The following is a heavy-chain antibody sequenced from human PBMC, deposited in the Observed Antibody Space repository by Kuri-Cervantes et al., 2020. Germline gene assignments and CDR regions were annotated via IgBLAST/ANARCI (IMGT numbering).Heavy chain of an antibody. CDR3: ARDRDRNYYDSSGPNLWYFDL. Sequence: SETLSLTCTVSGGSISSYYWSWIRQPAGKGLEWIGRIYTSGSTNYNPSLKSRVTISVDTSKNQFSLKLSSVTAADTAVYYCARDRDRNYYDSSGPNLWYFDLWGRGTLVTVSS. CDR1: GGSISSYY. J-gene: IGHJ2*01. D-gene: IGHD3-22*01. V-gene: IGHV4-4*07. CDR2: IYTSGST.